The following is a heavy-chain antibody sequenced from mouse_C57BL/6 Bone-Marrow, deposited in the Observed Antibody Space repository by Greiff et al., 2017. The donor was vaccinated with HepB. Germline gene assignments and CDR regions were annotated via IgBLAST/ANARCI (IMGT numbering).Heavy chain of an antibody. CDR2: IYPGSGNT. CDR1: RYTFTDYY. J-gene: IGHJ2*01. V-gene: IGHV1-76*01. Sequence: VKLQESGAELVRPGASVKLSCKASRYTFTDYYINWVKQRPGQGLEWIARIYPGSGNTYYNEKFKGKATLTAEKSSSTAYMQLSSLTSEDSAVYFCANSDYWGQGTTLTVSS. CDR3: ANSDY.